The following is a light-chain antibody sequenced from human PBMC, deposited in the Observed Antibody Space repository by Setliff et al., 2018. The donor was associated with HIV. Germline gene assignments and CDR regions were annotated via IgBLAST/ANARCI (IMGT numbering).Light chain of an antibody. V-gene: IGLV1-40*01. CDR3: QSYYSSLSPFV. J-gene: IGLJ1*01. Sequence: QSALTQRPSGSGAPGQRVTISCTGSSCNIGAGHDVHWYQQLPGTAPKLLIYGNIDRPSGVPDRFSGSKSGTSVSLAITGLQAEDEADYYCQSYYSSLSPFVFGAGTKVTVL. CDR2: GNI. CDR1: SCNIGAGHD.